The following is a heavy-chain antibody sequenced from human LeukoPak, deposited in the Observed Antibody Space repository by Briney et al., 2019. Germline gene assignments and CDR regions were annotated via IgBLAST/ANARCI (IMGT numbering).Heavy chain of an antibody. V-gene: IGHV3-30*03. Sequence: PGRSLRLSCAASGFTFSSNVMYWVRQAPGKGLEWVAVISYDGSNKYYADSVKGRFTISRDNPKNTVYLQVNSLRAEDTAVYYCARVGGSYSYYFDYWGQGTLVTVSS. CDR1: GFTFSSNV. D-gene: IGHD1-26*01. CDR2: ISYDGSNK. CDR3: ARVGGSYSYYFDY. J-gene: IGHJ4*02.